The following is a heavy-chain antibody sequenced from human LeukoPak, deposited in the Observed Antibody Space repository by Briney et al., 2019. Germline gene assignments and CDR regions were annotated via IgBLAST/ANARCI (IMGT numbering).Heavy chain of an antibody. CDR3: ARDPGTVRI. Sequence: GGSLRLSCAASGFTFSDNYMTWVRQAPGKGLEWLSYISGNGGVIQYADSVKGRFTISRDNAKNLLYLQMDSLRVEDTAIYYCARDPGTVRIWGQGTLVTVSS. D-gene: IGHD1-7*01. CDR2: ISGNGGVI. CDR1: GFTFSDNY. J-gene: IGHJ4*02. V-gene: IGHV3-11*04.